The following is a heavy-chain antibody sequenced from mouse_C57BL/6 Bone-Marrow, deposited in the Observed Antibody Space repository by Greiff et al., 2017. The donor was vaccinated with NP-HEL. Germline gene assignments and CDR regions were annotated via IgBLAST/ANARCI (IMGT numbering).Heavy chain of an antibody. Sequence: QVQLQQPGAELVKPGASVKLSCKASGYTFTSYLMHWVKQRPGRGLEGIGRIDPNSGGTKYNEKFKSKATLTVDKPSSTAYMQLNSLTSEDSAVYDCARYDYGSSSFDYWGQGTTLTVSS. CDR3: ARYDYGSSSFDY. J-gene: IGHJ2*01. V-gene: IGHV1-72*01. CDR2: IDPNSGGT. D-gene: IGHD1-1*01. CDR1: GYTFTSYL.